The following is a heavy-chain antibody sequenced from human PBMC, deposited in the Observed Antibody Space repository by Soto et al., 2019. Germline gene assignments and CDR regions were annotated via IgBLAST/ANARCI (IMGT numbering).Heavy chain of an antibody. Sequence: GGSLRLSCAASGFTFSSYGMHWVRQAPGKGLEWVAVISYDGSNKYYADSVKGRFTISRDNSKNTLYLQMNSLRAEDTAVYYCAKDDDFWSGPFDYWGQGTLVTVSS. CDR1: GFTFSSYG. CDR3: AKDDDFWSGPFDY. V-gene: IGHV3-30*18. CDR2: ISYDGSNK. J-gene: IGHJ4*02. D-gene: IGHD3-3*01.